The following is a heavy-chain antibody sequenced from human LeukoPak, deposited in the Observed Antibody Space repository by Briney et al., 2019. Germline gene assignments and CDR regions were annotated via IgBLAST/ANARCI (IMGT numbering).Heavy chain of an antibody. CDR3: ARNRYAWEHHAFDAFDI. D-gene: IGHD1-26*01. Sequence: PGGSLRLSCAASEFTFSSYAMHWVRQAPGKGLEWVASLSYDGGNKYYARSVKGRFTISRDNSKNTLYLQMNSLRAEDTAVYYCARNRYAWEHHAFDAFDIWGQGTMVTVSS. CDR1: EFTFSSYA. V-gene: IGHV3-30-3*01. J-gene: IGHJ3*02. CDR2: LSYDGGNK.